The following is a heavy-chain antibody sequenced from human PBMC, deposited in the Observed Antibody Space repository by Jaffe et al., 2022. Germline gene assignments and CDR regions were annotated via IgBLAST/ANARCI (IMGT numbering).Heavy chain of an antibody. D-gene: IGHD1-26*01. V-gene: IGHV3-23*01. CDR2: ISGSGGST. J-gene: IGHJ5*02. Sequence: EVQLLESGGGLVQPGGSLRLSCAASGFTFSSYAMSWVRQAPGKGLEWVSAISGSGGSTYYADSVKGRFTISRDNSKNTLYLQMNSLRAEDTAVYYCANRGSWEGGFDPWGQGTLVTVSS. CDR1: GFTFSSYA. CDR3: ANRGSWEGGFDP.